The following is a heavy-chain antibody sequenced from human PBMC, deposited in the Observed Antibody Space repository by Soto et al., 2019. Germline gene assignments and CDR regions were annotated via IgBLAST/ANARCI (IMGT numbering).Heavy chain of an antibody. CDR2: IIPIFGTT. D-gene: IGHD2-21*02. J-gene: IGHJ4*02. Sequence: VQLVQSGAEVKKPGSSVKVSCKASGGTFSNYPFIWVRQAPGQGLDWMGGIIPIFGTTDYGQRFQGRVTITADESTNTAYMGLSSLRSDDTAVYYCARGLYCGGGCYSHFDYWGQGTLVTVSS. V-gene: IGHV1-69*01. CDR1: GGTFSNYP. CDR3: ARGLYCGGGCYSHFDY.